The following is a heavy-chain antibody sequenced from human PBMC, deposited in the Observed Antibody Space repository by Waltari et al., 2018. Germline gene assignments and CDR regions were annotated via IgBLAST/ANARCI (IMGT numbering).Heavy chain of an antibody. CDR2: INHSGST. D-gene: IGHD2-15*01. V-gene: IGHV4-34*01. Sequence: QVQLQQWGAGLLKPSETLSLTCAVYGGSFSGYYWSWIRQPPGKGLEWIGEINHSGSTNYNPSLKCRVTISVDTSKNQFSLKLSSVTAADTAVYYCARGGWWPREALGYWGQGTLVTVSS. CDR3: ARGGWWPREALGY. CDR1: GGSFSGYY. J-gene: IGHJ4*02.